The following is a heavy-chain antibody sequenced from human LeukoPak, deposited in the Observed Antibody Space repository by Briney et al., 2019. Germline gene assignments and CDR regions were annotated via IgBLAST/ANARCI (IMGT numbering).Heavy chain of an antibody. J-gene: IGHJ4*02. Sequence: SETLSLTCTVSGGSISSSSYYWGWIRQPPGKGLEWIGSIYYSGSTYYNPSLKSRVTISVDTSKDQFSLKLSSVTAAVTAVYYCASTDYSTPPDWGQGTLVTVSS. CDR1: GGSISSSSYY. CDR3: ASTDYSTPPD. CDR2: IYYSGST. D-gene: IGHD3-3*01. V-gene: IGHV4-39*07.